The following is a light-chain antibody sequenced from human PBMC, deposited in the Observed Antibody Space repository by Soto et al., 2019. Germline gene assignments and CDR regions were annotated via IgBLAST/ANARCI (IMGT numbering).Light chain of an antibody. CDR3: QQYGTSPIYT. CDR1: QIVSTTY. J-gene: IGKJ2*01. Sequence: EMVLTQSPGTLSLSPGERATLSCRASQIVSTTYLAWYQQKPVQAPRLLIYGSSSTAPGIPDRFSGSGSGTDFTLTIGRMEPEDFAVYYCQQYGTSPIYTFGQGPKLEI. V-gene: IGKV3-20*01. CDR2: GSS.